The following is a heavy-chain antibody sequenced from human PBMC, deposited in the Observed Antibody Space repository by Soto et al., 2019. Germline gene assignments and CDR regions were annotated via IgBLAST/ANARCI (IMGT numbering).Heavy chain of an antibody. CDR2: ISYDGSNK. CDR3: AKARGYSGYDFPTDY. CDR1: GFTFSSYG. D-gene: IGHD5-12*01. Sequence: GGSLRLSCAASGFTFSSYGMHWVRQAPGKGLEWVAVISYDGSNKYYADSVKGRFTISRDNSKNTLYLQMNSLRAEDTAVYYCAKARGYSGYDFPTDYWGQGTLVPVSS. J-gene: IGHJ4*02. V-gene: IGHV3-30*18.